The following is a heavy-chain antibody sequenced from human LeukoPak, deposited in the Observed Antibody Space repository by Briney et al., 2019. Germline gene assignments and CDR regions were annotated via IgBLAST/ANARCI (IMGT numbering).Heavy chain of an antibody. Sequence: PGGSLRLSCVASGFTFSTYAMSWVRQAPGKGLEWIGEINRGGSTNYNPSLKSRVSISVDTSKNQFSLRLSSVTAADTAVYYCARGAGSGSYYHGWGQGTLVTVSS. CDR1: GFTFSTYA. V-gene: IGHV4-34*01. CDR3: ARGAGSGSYYHG. D-gene: IGHD3-10*01. CDR2: INRGGST. J-gene: IGHJ4*02.